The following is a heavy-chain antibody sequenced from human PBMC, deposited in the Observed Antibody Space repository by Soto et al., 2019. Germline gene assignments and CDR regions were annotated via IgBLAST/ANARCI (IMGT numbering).Heavy chain of an antibody. J-gene: IGHJ4*02. V-gene: IGHV4-59*01. Sequence: TSETLSVTCTVAGGSISSYCWSWIRQPPGKGLEWIGYIYYSGSTNYNPSLKSRVTISVDTSKNQFSLKLSSVTAADTAVYYCARNPDYSNFDYWGQATLVTVSS. D-gene: IGHD4-4*01. CDR3: ARNPDYSNFDY. CDR1: GGSISSYC. CDR2: IYYSGST.